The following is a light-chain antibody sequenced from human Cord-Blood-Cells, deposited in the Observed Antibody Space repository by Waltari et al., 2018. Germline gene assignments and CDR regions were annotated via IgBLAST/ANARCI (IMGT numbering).Light chain of an antibody. Sequence: QSALTQPRSVSGSPGQSVTISCTGTSSDVGGYNYVSWYQQHPGKDPKLMIYDVSKRPSGVPGRFSGSKSGNTASLTISGLQAEDEADYYCCSYAGSYPWVFGGGTKLTVL. V-gene: IGLV2-11*01. J-gene: IGLJ3*02. CDR2: DVS. CDR1: SSDVGGYNY. CDR3: CSYAGSYPWV.